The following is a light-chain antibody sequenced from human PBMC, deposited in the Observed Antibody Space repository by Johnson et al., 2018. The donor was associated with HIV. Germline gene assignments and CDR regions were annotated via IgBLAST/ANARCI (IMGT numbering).Light chain of an antibody. V-gene: IGLV1-51*01. CDR3: GTWDSSLRVGF. CDR2: DNN. Sequence: QSVLTQPPSVSAAPGQKVTISCSGSSSNIGNNYVSWYQHLPGTAPKLLIYDNNKRPSGIPDRFSGSKSCTSATLGITGLQTGDEADYYCGTWDSSLRVGFFGTGTKVTVL. CDR1: SSNIGNNY. J-gene: IGLJ1*01.